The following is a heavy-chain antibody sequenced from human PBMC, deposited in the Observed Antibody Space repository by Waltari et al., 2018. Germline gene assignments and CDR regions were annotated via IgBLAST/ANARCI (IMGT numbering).Heavy chain of an antibody. CDR2: ISSSSTTI. J-gene: IGHJ6*04. CDR1: AFTFSRYR. V-gene: IGHV3-48*02. CDR3: ARENYYGSGTYPMDV. Sequence: EVQLVESGGGLVQPGGSLRLSCAASAFTFSRYRMTWVRQAPGKGLEWVSYISSSSTTIYYADSVKGRFTISRDNAKNSLYLQMNSLRDEDTAVYYCARENYYGSGTYPMDVWGKGTTVTVSS. D-gene: IGHD3-10*01.